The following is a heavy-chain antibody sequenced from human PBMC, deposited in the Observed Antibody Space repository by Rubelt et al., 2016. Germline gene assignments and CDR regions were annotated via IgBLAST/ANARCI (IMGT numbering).Heavy chain of an antibody. CDR3: ARGVSWLLPYYFDY. CDR2: INHSGST. CDR1: GGSFSGYY. D-gene: IGHD3-22*01. J-gene: IGHJ4*01. V-gene: IGHV4-34*01. Sequence: QVQLQQWGAGLLKPSETLSLTCAVYGGSFSGYYWSWIRQPPGKGLEWIGEINHSGSTNYNPSLKSRVTISVDTSKNQFSLKLSSVTAADTAVYYCARGVSWLLPYYFDYWGRGTLVTVSS.